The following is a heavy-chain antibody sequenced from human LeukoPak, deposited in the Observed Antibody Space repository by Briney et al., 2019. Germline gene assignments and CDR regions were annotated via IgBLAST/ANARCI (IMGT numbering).Heavy chain of an antibody. CDR2: INHSGST. CDR3: ARVDCSSTSCYMPDAFDI. D-gene: IGHD2-2*02. CDR1: GGSFSGYY. Sequence: SETLSLTCAVYGGSFSGYYWSWIRQPPGKGLEWIGEINHSGSTNYNPSLKSRVTISVDTSKNQFSLKLSSVTAADTAVYYCARVDCSSTSCYMPDAFDIWGQGTMVTVSS. J-gene: IGHJ3*02. V-gene: IGHV4-34*01.